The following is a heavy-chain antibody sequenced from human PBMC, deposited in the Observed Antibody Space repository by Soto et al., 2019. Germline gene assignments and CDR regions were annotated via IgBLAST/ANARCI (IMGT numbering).Heavy chain of an antibody. CDR3: ALPAAGSPYFYY. D-gene: IGHD6-13*01. CDR2: IYWADDK. V-gene: IGHV2-5*02. J-gene: IGHJ4*02. Sequence: SEFSLSTSGVGVGWIRQPPGKALEWLALIYWADDKRYSPSLKSRLTITKDTSKNQVVLTMTNMDPWDTATYYCALPAAGSPYFYYWGQGTLVTVS. CDR1: EFSLSTSGVG.